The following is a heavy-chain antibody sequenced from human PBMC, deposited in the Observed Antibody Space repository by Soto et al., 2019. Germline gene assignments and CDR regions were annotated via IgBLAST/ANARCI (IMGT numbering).Heavy chain of an antibody. J-gene: IGHJ4*02. CDR1: GFTFSSYW. D-gene: IGHD6-19*01. Sequence: HPGGSLRLSCGASGFTFSSYWMNWVRQAPGKGLEWVANIKQDGSETSYVDSVKGRFTISRDNVKNSLYLQMHSLRAEDTAVYYCARVDDSAWYTRDYWGQGT. V-gene: IGHV3-7*01. CDR3: ARVDDSAWYTRDY. CDR2: IKQDGSET.